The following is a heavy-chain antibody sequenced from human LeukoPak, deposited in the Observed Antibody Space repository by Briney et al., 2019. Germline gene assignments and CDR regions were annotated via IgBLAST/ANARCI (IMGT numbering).Heavy chain of an antibody. V-gene: IGHV4-39*01. CDR3: ARLEYSYGSELDY. CDR2: IYYSGST. J-gene: IGHJ4*02. CDR1: GVSISSSSYY. D-gene: IGHD5-18*01. Sequence: SETLSLTCTVSGVSISSSSYYWGWLRQPPGQGLEWIGSIYYSGSTYYNPSLKSRVTISVDTSKNQFSLKLSSVTAADTAVYYCARLEYSYGSELDYWGQGTLVTVSS.